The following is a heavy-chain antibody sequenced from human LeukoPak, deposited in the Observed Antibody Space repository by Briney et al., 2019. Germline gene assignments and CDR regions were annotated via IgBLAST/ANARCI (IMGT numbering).Heavy chain of an antibody. CDR3: ARGSRGFLRDAFDI. D-gene: IGHD5-12*01. V-gene: IGHV4-59*01. Sequence: SETLSLTCTVSGGSISSYYWSWIRQPPGKGLEWIGYIYYSGSTNYNPSLKSRVTISVDTSKNQFSLKLSSVTAADTAVYYCARGSRGFLRDAFDIWGQGTMVSVSS. CDR1: GGSISSYY. CDR2: IYYSGST. J-gene: IGHJ3*02.